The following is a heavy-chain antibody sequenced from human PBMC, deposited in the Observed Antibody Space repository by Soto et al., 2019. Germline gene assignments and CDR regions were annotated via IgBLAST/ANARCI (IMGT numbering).Heavy chain of an antibody. CDR2: IYYSGST. V-gene: IGHV4-59*01. CDR1: GGSISSYN. CDR3: AREFSGYDDHYFDY. D-gene: IGHD5-12*01. J-gene: IGHJ4*02. Sequence: TSETLSLTCTVSGGSISSYNWSWIRQPPGKGLEWIGYIYYSGSTNYNPSLKSRVTISVDTSKNQFSLKLSSVTAADTAVYYCAREFSGYDDHYFDYWGQGTLVTVSS.